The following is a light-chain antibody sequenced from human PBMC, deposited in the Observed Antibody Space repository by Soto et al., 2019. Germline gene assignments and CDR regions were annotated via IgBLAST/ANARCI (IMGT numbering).Light chain of an antibody. CDR1: SSDVGAYNY. J-gene: IGLJ3*02. Sequence: QPASVSGSPGQSITISCTGTSSDVGAYNYVSWYQQHPGKAPKLMIYEVSNRPSGVSNRFSGSKSGNTASLTISGLQAEDEADYYCSSFTSINTGVFGGGTKLTVL. V-gene: IGLV2-14*01. CDR2: EVS. CDR3: SSFTSINTGV.